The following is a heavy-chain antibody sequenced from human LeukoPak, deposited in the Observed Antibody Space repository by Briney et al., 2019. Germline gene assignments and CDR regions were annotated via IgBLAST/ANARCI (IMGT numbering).Heavy chain of an antibody. Sequence: SETLSLTCTVSGGSISSYYWSWIRQPPGKGLEWIGYIYYSGSTNYNPSLKSRVTISVDTSKKQFSLKLSSVTAADTAVYYCASSGSSGYYYYMDVWGKGTTVTVSS. V-gene: IGHV4-59*01. CDR2: IYYSGST. CDR1: GGSISSYY. J-gene: IGHJ6*03. CDR3: ASSGSSGYYYYMDV. D-gene: IGHD6-6*01.